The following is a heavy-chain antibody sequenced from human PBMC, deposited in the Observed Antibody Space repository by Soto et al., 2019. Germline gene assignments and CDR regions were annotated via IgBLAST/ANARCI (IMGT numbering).Heavy chain of an antibody. Sequence: QVQLVQSGAEVKRPGASVKVSCKASGYTFTSYDFNWVRQAPGQGLEWMGWENPNSGNTDYAQKFQGRVTMTRNTSIRTAYMELSSLRSEDTAVYYCARASYLDPAFDIGGQGTMVTVSS. V-gene: IGHV1-8*01. CDR3: ARASYLDPAFDI. D-gene: IGHD2-2*03. J-gene: IGHJ3*02. CDR1: GYTFTSYD. CDR2: ENPNSGNT.